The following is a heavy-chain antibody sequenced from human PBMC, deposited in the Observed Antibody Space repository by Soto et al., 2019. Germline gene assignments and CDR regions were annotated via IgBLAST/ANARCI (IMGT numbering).Heavy chain of an antibody. D-gene: IGHD3-16*01. Sequence: EVQLVQSGGGLVQPGGSLRLSCAASGFTFTDYWMHWVRQAPGKGLVWVSRISADVSSTNYADSVKGRFTISRDNAKNTLNLQINSLRVEDSAVYFCARGGRGGFDYWGQGSLVTVSS. CDR3: ARGGRGGFDY. CDR1: GFTFTDYW. CDR2: ISADVSST. V-gene: IGHV3-74*01. J-gene: IGHJ4*02.